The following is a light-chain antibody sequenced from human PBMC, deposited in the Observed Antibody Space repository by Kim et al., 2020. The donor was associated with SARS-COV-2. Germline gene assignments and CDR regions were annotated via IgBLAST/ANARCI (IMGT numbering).Light chain of an antibody. CDR1: QSVSSN. CDR3: QQYNNWPLT. CDR2: GAS. J-gene: IGKJ4*01. Sequence: VSPGGRAPLACRAGQSVSSNLAWYQQKPGQAPRLLIYGASTRATGIPARFSGSGSGTEFTLTISSLQSEDFAVYYCQQYNNWPLTFGGGTKVDIK. V-gene: IGKV3-15*01.